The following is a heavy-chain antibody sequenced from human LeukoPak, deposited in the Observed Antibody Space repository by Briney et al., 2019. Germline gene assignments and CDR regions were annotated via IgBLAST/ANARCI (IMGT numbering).Heavy chain of an antibody. CDR2: IYYRGTS. Sequence: SETLSLTCTVSGGSTSSYYWSWIRQPPGKGLEWIGYIYYRGTSNYNPSLKSRVTMSVDTSKNQFSLRLTSVTTADTAVYYCARKGGGQLVNTRRWFDPWGQGTLVTVSS. J-gene: IGHJ5*02. D-gene: IGHD6-6*01. CDR3: ARKGGGQLVNTRRWFDP. CDR1: GGSTSSYY. V-gene: IGHV4-59*01.